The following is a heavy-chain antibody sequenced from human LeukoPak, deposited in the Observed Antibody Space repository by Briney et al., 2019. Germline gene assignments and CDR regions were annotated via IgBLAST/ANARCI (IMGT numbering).Heavy chain of an antibody. V-gene: IGHV3-7*01. Sequence: PGGSLRLSCAASGFTFSSFWMTWVRQAPGKGLEWVANINQDGSEKYYVDSVKGRFTISRDNAKNSVYLQMNSLRAEDTAVYYCARDGGVSGYDLLDYWGHGTLVTVSS. CDR1: GFTFSSFW. CDR2: INQDGSEK. D-gene: IGHD5-12*01. CDR3: ARDGGVSGYDLLDY. J-gene: IGHJ4*01.